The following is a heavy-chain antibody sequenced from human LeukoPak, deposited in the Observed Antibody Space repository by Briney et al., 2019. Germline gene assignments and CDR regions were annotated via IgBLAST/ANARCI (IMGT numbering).Heavy chain of an antibody. Sequence: ASVKVSCKASGYTFTSYAMNWVRQAPGQGLEWMGWINTNTGNPTYAQGFTGRFVFSLDTSVSTAYLQISSLKAEDTAVYYCARDGRTAMGTRAYNWFAPWGQGTLVTVSS. CDR1: GYTFTSYA. V-gene: IGHV7-4-1*02. D-gene: IGHD5-18*01. J-gene: IGHJ5*02. CDR3: ARDGRTAMGTRAYNWFAP. CDR2: INTNTGNP.